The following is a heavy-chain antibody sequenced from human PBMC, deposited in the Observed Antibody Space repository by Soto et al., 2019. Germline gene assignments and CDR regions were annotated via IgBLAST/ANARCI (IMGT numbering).Heavy chain of an antibody. CDR2: IDGVGTGT. CDR3: KTVFEY. D-gene: IGHD4-17*01. V-gene: IGHV3-74*01. Sequence: PGGSLRLSCAASGFTFTNYWMHWVRQVPGKGLVWVSRIDGVGTGTSYSDSVRGRFTISRDNAENMLYLQMNSLRAEDTAVYYCKTVFEYWGQGTLATVSS. J-gene: IGHJ4*02. CDR1: GFTFTNYW.